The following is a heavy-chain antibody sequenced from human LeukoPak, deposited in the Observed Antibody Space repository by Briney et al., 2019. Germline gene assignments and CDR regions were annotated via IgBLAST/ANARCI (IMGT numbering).Heavy chain of an antibody. V-gene: IGHV3-23*01. CDR1: GFTFSSYA. CDR3: VREGNYYFDY. CDR2: ISGSGGST. Sequence: GGSLRLSCAASGFTFSSYAMSWVRQAPGKGLEWVSAISGSGGSTYYADYVKGRFTISRDNAKNSLYLQMNSLRAEDTAVYYCVREGNYYFDYWGQGILVTVSS. J-gene: IGHJ4*02. D-gene: IGHD1-7*01.